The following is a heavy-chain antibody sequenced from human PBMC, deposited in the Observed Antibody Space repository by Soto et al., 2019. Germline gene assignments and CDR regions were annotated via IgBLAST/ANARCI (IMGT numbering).Heavy chain of an antibody. V-gene: IGHV3-9*01. CDR3: AKGTSPAYYYYYMDV. J-gene: IGHJ6*03. CDR1: GFTFDDYA. D-gene: IGHD2-2*01. CDR2: ISWNSGSI. Sequence: GGSLRLSCAASGFTFDDYAMHWVRQAPGKGLEWVSGISWNSGSIGYADSVKGRFTISRDNAKNSLYLQMNSLRAEDTALYYCAKGTSPAYYYYYMDVWGKGTTVTVSS.